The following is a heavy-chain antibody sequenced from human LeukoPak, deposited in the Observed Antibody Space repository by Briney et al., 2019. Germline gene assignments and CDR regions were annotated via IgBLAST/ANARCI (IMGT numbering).Heavy chain of an antibody. Sequence: SGGSLRLSCAASGFNFNTFSLHWVRQAPGKGLEWVALISYDGSNKNYASSVKGRFTISRDNAKNSLYLQMNSLRAEDMALYYCAKGGGGGWFYFDYWGQGTLLTVSS. CDR1: GFNFNTFS. D-gene: IGHD6-19*01. J-gene: IGHJ4*02. CDR3: AKGGGGGWFYFDY. V-gene: IGHV3-30*04. CDR2: ISYDGSNK.